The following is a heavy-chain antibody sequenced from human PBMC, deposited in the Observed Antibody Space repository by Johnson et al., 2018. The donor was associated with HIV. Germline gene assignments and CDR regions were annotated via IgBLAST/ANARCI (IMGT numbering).Heavy chain of an antibody. CDR2: VPDDGDNK. V-gene: IGHV3-30-3*01. CDR3: AKEYLGRWAHDYYDI. D-gene: IGHD5-12*01. J-gene: IGHJ3*02. Sequence: QVQLVESGGGVVQPGRSLRLSCAASEFTFSNYAMHWVRQAPGKGLEWVAVVPDDGDNKYYAHSVKGRFTISRDNSKNMLYLQMNSLRAEDTAVYYCAKEYLGRWAHDYYDIWGQGTMVTVSS. CDR1: EFTFSNYA.